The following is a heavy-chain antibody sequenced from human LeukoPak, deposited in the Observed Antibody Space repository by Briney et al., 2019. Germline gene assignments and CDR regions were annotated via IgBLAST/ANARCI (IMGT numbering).Heavy chain of an antibody. D-gene: IGHD3-22*01. Sequence: GGSLRLSCAASGFTFSSHGMHWVRQTPAKGLEWVAFIRYDGSNKYYADSVKGRFTISRDNSKNTLYLQMNSLRAEDTAVYYCAREGLYDSSGYYYFRLDYWGQGTLVTVSS. CDR2: IRYDGSNK. CDR3: AREGLYDSSGYYYFRLDY. J-gene: IGHJ4*02. CDR1: GFTFSSHG. V-gene: IGHV3-30*02.